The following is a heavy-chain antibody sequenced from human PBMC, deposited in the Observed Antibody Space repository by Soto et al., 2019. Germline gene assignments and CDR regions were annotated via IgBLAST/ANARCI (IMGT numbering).Heavy chain of an antibody. Sequence: AGGSLRLSCAAAGFPFSSYAMHWVRQAPGKGLEWVAVISYDGSNKYYADSVKGRFTISRDNSKNTLYLQMNSLRAEDTAVYYCARDYHYSGSHTLRYYYGMDVWGQGTTVTVSS. J-gene: IGHJ6*02. CDR2: ISYDGSNK. CDR1: GFPFSSYA. D-gene: IGHD1-26*01. CDR3: ARDYHYSGSHTLRYYYGMDV. V-gene: IGHV3-30-3*01.